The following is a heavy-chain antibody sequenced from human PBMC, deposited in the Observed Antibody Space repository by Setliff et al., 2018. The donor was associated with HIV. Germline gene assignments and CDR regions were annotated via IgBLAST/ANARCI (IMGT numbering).Heavy chain of an antibody. CDR3: ARRGEDCSRTSCYAFDV. Sequence: PSETLSLTCAVYGGSFSGYFWTWIRQPPGKGLEWIGEINHSGTTNYSPSLKSRVAISVEMSKNQFSLKLSSVTAADTAVYYCARRGEDCSRTSCYAFDVWGQGAMVTVSS. D-gene: IGHD2-2*01. J-gene: IGHJ3*01. V-gene: IGHV4-34*01. CDR1: GGSFSGYF. CDR2: INHSGTT.